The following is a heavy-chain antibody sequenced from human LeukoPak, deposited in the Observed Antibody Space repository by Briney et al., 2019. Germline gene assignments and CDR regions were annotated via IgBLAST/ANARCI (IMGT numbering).Heavy chain of an antibody. CDR1: GYTFINYW. CDR3: ARMLAATGSGFDY. J-gene: IGHJ4*02. V-gene: IGHV5-51*01. CDR2: IYPGDSDT. Sequence: GESLKISCMASGYTFINYWIGWVRQMPGKGLEGMGIIYPGDSDTRYSPSFQGQVSISADKSISTAYLQWSSLQASDTAMYYCARMLAATGSGFDYWGQGTLVTVSS. D-gene: IGHD6-13*01.